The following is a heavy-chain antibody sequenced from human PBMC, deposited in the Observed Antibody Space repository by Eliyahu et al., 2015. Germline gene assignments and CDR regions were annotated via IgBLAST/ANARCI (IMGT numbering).Heavy chain of an antibody. J-gene: IGHJ4*02. Sequence: QVQLVESGGGVVQPGRSLXLSCXASGFTFRFYGMHWVRQAPGKGLEWVAVISFDGSNKYYADSVKGRFTISRDNSKNTLYLQMNSLRADDTAVYYCATDSPDEGTGIFDYWGQGTLVTVSA. D-gene: IGHD7-27*01. CDR2: ISFDGSNK. CDR1: GFTFRFYG. V-gene: IGHV3-33*01. CDR3: ATDSPDEGTGIFDY.